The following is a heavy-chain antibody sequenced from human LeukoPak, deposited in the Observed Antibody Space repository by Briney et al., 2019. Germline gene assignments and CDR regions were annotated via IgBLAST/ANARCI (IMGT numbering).Heavy chain of an antibody. CDR2: ISYDGSRT. V-gene: IGHV3-30*18. CDR1: GFTFSSYG. Sequence: PGGSLRLSCAASGFTFSSYGMHWVRQAPGKGLEWVAVISYDGSRTYSADSVKGRFTISRDNSKNTLYLQMNSLRAEDTALYYCAKDLSSGTGRGFDYWGQGTLVTVSS. J-gene: IGHJ4*02. CDR3: AKDLSSGTGRGFDY. D-gene: IGHD3/OR15-3a*01.